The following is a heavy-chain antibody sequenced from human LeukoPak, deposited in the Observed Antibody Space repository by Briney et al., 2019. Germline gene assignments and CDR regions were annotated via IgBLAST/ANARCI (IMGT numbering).Heavy chain of an antibody. CDR1: GASISSHY. D-gene: IGHD2-2*01. CDR2: IYYSGYT. J-gene: IGHJ5*02. V-gene: IGHV4-59*11. CDR3: ARDLGYCSTLSCYPWLDP. Sequence: SETLSLTCTVSGASISSHYWSWIRQPPGKGLEWIGYIYYSGYTKYNPSLQSRVTISADTSKNQFSLNLSSVTAADTAVYYCARDLGYCSTLSCYPWLDPWGQGTLVTVSS.